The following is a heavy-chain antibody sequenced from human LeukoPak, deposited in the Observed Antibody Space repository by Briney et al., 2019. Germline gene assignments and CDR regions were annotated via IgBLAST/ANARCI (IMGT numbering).Heavy chain of an antibody. CDR3: ASGSGSTETPGGWFDP. CDR1: GGSFSGYY. V-gene: IGHV4-34*01. CDR2: INHSGST. D-gene: IGHD3-10*01. Sequence: TASETLSLTCAVYGGSFSGYYWSWIRQPPGKGLEWIGEINHSGSTNYNPSLKSRVTISVDTSKNQFSLKLSSVTAADTAVYYCASGSGSTETPGGWFDPWGQGTLVTVSS. J-gene: IGHJ5*02.